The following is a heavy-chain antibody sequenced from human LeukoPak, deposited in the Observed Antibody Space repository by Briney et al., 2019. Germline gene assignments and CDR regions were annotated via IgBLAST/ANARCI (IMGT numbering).Heavy chain of an antibody. J-gene: IGHJ4*02. CDR3: AKGYRKGRWLPLDY. CDR1: GFTFDDYA. V-gene: IGHV3-9*01. Sequence: GGSLRLSCAASGFTFDDYAMHWVRQAPGKGLEWVSCISWNSGSIGYADSVKGRFTISRDNAKNSLYLQMNSLRAEDTALYYCAKGYRKGRWLPLDYWGQGTLVTVSS. CDR2: ISWNSGSI. D-gene: IGHD5-24*01.